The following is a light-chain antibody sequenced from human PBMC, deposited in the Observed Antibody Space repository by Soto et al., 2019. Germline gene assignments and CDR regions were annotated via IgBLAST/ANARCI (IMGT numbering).Light chain of an antibody. Sequence: EIVLTQSPGILSLSPGERATLSCRASQSVSNNYLAWYQQKPGQAPRLLIYDASSRATGIPDRFSGSGSGKDFTLTISRLEPEDFAVYSCQQYVGSLRTFGQGTKVEIK. V-gene: IGKV3-20*01. J-gene: IGKJ1*01. CDR1: QSVSNNY. CDR2: DAS. CDR3: QQYVGSLRT.